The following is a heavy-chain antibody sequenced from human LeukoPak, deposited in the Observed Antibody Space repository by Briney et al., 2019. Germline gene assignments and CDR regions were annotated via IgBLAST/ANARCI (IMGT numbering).Heavy chain of an antibody. CDR2: ISYDGSNK. CDR1: GFTFSSYA. V-gene: IGHV3-30-3*01. CDR3: ARVGSLDYDILTGYHDY. D-gene: IGHD3-9*01. Sequence: GRSLRLSCAASGFTFSSYAMHWVRQAPGKGLEWVAVISYDGSNKYYADSVKGRFTISRDNSKNTLYLQMNSLRAEDTAVYYCARVGSLDYDILTGYHDYWGQGTLVTVSS. J-gene: IGHJ4*02.